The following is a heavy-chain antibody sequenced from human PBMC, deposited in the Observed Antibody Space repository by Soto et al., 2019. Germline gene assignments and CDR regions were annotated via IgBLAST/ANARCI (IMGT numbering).Heavy chain of an antibody. CDR2: INPNSGDA. CDR1: GYTFTAYA. CDR3: AREASAVLAVDY. D-gene: IGHD6-19*01. V-gene: IGHV1-2*02. J-gene: IGHJ4*02. Sequence: QVQLVQSGAEVKKPGASVKVSCKASGYTFTAYAMHWVRQAPGQGLEWMGWINPNSGDATYAQKFQGRVTMTTDTTMTTAYMELSSLSYDDPAVYYCAREASAVLAVDYWGQGTLVTVSS.